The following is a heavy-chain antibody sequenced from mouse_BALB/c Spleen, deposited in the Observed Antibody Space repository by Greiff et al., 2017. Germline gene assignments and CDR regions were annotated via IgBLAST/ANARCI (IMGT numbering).Heavy chain of an antibody. CDR3: ARDSGNYGSSYGAMDY. Sequence: QVQLKESGPGLVAPSQSLSITCTVSGFSLTGYGVNWVRQPPGKGLEWLGMIWGDGSTDYNSALKSRLSISKDNSKSQVFLKMNSLQTDDTARYYCARDSGNYGSSYGAMDYWGQGTSVTVSS. V-gene: IGHV2-6-7*01. D-gene: IGHD1-1*01. CDR1: GFSLTGYG. CDR2: IWGDGST. J-gene: IGHJ4*01.